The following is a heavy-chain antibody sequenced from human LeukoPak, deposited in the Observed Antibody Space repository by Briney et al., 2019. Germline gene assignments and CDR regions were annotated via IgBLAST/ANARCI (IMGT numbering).Heavy chain of an antibody. J-gene: IGHJ4*02. Sequence: ASVKVSCKASGYTFTSYGISWVRQAPGQGLEWMGWISAYNGNTNYAQKLQGRVTMTTDTSTSTAYMELRSLRSDDTAVYYCAITTYCSSTSCYQGGWYYFDYWGQGTLVTVSS. CDR1: GYTFTSYG. V-gene: IGHV1-18*01. D-gene: IGHD2-2*01. CDR2: ISAYNGNT. CDR3: AITTYCSSTSCYQGGWYYFDY.